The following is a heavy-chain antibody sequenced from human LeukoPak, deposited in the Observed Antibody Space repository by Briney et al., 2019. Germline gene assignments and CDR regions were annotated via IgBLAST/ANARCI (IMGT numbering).Heavy chain of an antibody. V-gene: IGHV4-34*01. CDR1: GGSFSGYY. CDR2: INHSGST. D-gene: IGHD2-21*02. J-gene: IGHJ4*02. Sequence: PSETLSLTCAVYGGSFSGYYWSWIRQPPGKGLEWIWEINHSGSTNYNPSLKSRVTISVDTSKNQFSLKLSSVTAADTAVYYCASGLLVTSFDYWGQGTLVTVSS. CDR3: ASGLLVTSFDY.